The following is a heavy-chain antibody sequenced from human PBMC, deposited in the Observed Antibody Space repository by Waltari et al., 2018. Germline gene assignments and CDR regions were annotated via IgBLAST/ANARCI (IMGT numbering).Heavy chain of an antibody. CDR1: GFTFSSYW. Sequence: EVQLVESGGGLVQPGGSLRLSCAASGFTFSSYWMSWVRQAPGKGREGVAKIKQDGSEKCYVDSVKGRLTISRANAKNSLYLQMNSLRAEDTAVYYCARDERSGGRGSFYFDYWGQGTLVTVSS. V-gene: IGHV3-7*01. CDR2: IKQDGSEK. D-gene: IGHD2-15*01. CDR3: ARDERSGGRGSFYFDY. J-gene: IGHJ4*02.